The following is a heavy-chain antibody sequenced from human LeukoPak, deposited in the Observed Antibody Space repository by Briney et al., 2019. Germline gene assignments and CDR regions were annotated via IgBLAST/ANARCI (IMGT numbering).Heavy chain of an antibody. J-gene: IGHJ4*02. V-gene: IGHV1-2*02. D-gene: IGHD3-10*01. CDR2: INPNSGGT. CDR3: ARDLYYGSGMAPDY. CDR1: GYTFTGYY. Sequence: ASVKVSCKASGYTFTGYYMHWVRQAPGQGLEWMGWINPNSGGTNYAQKFQGRVTMTRDTSISTAYMELSRLRSDDTAVYYCARDLYYGSGMAPDYWGQGTLVTVSS.